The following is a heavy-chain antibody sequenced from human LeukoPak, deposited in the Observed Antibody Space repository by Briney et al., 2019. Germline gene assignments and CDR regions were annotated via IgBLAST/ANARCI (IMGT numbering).Heavy chain of an antibody. Sequence: GGSLRLSCAASGFTFDEYAMYWVRQAPGKGLEWVSYISYNSETAHYADSVRGRFTISRDNAKSSLYLQMNSLRAEDTAVYYCTRSGDGAFDTWGQGTLVTVSS. J-gene: IGHJ3*02. CDR3: TRSGDGAFDT. CDR1: GFTFDEYA. D-gene: IGHD5-24*01. V-gene: IGHV3-9*01. CDR2: ISYNSETA.